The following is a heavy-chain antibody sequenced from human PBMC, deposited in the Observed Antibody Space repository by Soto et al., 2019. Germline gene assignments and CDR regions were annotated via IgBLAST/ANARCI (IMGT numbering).Heavy chain of an antibody. CDR2: ISSSSSYI. V-gene: IGHV3-21*01. J-gene: IGHJ4*02. D-gene: IGHD2-21*02. Sequence: PGGSLRLSCAASGFTFSSYSMNWVRQAPGKGLEWVSSISSSSSYIYYADSVKGRFTISRDNAKNSLYLQMNSLRAEDMALFYCARDIVVVTNAFDIWGQGTRVTVSS. CDR3: ARDIVVVTNAFDI. CDR1: GFTFSSYS.